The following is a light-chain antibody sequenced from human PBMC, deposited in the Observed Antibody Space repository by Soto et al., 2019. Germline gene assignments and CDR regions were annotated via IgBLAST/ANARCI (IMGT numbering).Light chain of an antibody. CDR1: QSVSSSY. V-gene: IGKV3-20*01. CDR2: GAS. Sequence: EIVLTQSPGTQSLSPGERATLSCRASQSVSSSYLAWYQQKPGQAPRLLIYGASSRATGIPDRSSGSGSGTDFTLTISRLEPEDFAVYYCQQYGSSPGTFGQGTKVEIK. J-gene: IGKJ1*01. CDR3: QQYGSSPGT.